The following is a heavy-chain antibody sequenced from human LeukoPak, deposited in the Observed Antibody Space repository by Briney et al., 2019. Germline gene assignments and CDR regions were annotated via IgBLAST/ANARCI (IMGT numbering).Heavy chain of an antibody. CDR1: GGSISSSIYY. CDR2: IYYSGST. Sequence: SETLSLTCTVSGGSISSSIYYWGWIRQPPGKGLEWIGSIYYSGSTYYNPSLKSRVTISVDTSKNQFSLKLSSVTAADTAVYYCARRNFDLWGRGTLVTVSS. V-gene: IGHV4-39*01. CDR3: ARRNFDL. J-gene: IGHJ2*01.